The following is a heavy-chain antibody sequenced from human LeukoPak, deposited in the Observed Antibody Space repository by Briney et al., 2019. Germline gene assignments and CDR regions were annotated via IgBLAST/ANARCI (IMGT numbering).Heavy chain of an antibody. D-gene: IGHD3-22*01. J-gene: IGHJ4*02. CDR1: GFTFSSYG. CDR3: ARAPFYFDSSNYPYFDY. CDR2: IWYDGSKK. Sequence: GGSLRLSCAASGFTFSSYGMHWVRQAPGKGLEWVAVIWYDGSKKYYADSVKGRFTISRDNSKNTLYLQMNSLRAEDTAVYYCARAPFYFDSSNYPYFDYWGQGTLVTVSS. V-gene: IGHV3-33*01.